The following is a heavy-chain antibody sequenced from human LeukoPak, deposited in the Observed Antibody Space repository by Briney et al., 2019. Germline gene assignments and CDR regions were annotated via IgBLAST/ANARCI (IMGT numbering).Heavy chain of an antibody. J-gene: IGHJ5*01. CDR3: ARVGGRYSPLGS. CDR1: GFTFSSYW. D-gene: IGHD3-16*02. Sequence: AGGSLRLSCAASGFTFSSYWISWVRQAPGKGLEWVAHIKQDGSETYYVDSVNGRFTISRDNDKNSLFLQMTSLRAEDTAVYYCARVGGRYSPLGSWGQGTLVTVSS. V-gene: IGHV3-7*01. CDR2: IKQDGSET.